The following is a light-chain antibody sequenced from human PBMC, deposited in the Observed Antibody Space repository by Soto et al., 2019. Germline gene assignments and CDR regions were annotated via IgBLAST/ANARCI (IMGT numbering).Light chain of an antibody. Sequence: EVVLRQSPGTLSLSPGERATLSCRASQSVTSNYLAWYQQKPGQAPRLLIYVPSSRATGIPDRFSGSGSGTDFTLTISRLEPEDFAVYYCQQYGSSPITFGQGTRLEI. CDR2: VPS. CDR1: QSVTSNY. CDR3: QQYGSSPIT. V-gene: IGKV3-20*01. J-gene: IGKJ5*01.